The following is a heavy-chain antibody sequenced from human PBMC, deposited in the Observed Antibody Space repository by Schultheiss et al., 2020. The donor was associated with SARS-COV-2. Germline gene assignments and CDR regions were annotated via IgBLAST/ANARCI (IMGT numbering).Heavy chain of an antibody. V-gene: IGHV4-59*01. Sequence: SETLSLTCAVYGGSFSGYYWSWIRQPPGKGLEWIGYVYYRGSTNYKPSLRSRVTISVDTSKGQLSLRLNSVTAADTAVYYCARDSPDVPRNRRYYGMDVWGQGTTVTVSS. J-gene: IGHJ6*02. D-gene: IGHD3-10*02. CDR2: VYYRGST. CDR1: GGSFSGYY. CDR3: ARDSPDVPRNRRYYGMDV.